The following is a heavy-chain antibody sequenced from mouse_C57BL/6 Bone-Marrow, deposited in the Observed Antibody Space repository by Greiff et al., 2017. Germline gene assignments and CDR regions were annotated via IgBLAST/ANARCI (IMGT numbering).Heavy chain of an antibody. CDR2: IDPEDGEN. CDR3: APPGCAY. V-gene: IGHV14-2*01. J-gene: IGHJ3*01. Sequence: VKLQQSGAELVKPGASVKLSCTASGFNIKDYYMHWVKQRTEQGLEWIGRIDPEDGENKYAPKFQGKDTITAATSSNTAYLQLSSLTSEDTAVYYCAPPGCAYWGQGTLVTVSA. CDR1: GFNIKDYY.